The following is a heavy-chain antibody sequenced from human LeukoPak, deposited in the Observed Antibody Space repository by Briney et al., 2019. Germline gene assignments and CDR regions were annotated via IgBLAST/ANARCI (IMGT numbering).Heavy chain of an antibody. CDR1: GFSFSTYG. J-gene: IGHJ4*02. D-gene: IGHD1-26*01. Sequence: GGSLRLSCAASGFSFSTYGMHWVRQAPDRGLEWVAVISYDGINKYYADSVKGRFSMSRDNSKNTLFLQMNSLRAEDTAVYYCARDRSGTGPAVLYYFDYWGQGTLVTVSS. CDR3: ARDRSGTGPAVLYYFDY. CDR2: ISYDGINK. V-gene: IGHV3-30*19.